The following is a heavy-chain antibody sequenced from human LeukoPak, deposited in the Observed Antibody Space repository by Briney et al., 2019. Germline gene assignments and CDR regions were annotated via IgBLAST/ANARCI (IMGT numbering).Heavy chain of an antibody. CDR1: GYTFTSYG. CDR3: ARAEDCSSTSCYLYYFDY. D-gene: IGHD2-2*01. J-gene: IGHJ4*02. Sequence: ASVKVSCKASGYTFTSYGISWVRQAPGQGLEWMGWISAYNGNTNYAQKLQGRVTMTTDTSTSTAYMELRSLRSDDTAVYYCARAEDCSSTSCYLYYFDYWGQGTLVTVSS. V-gene: IGHV1-18*01. CDR2: ISAYNGNT.